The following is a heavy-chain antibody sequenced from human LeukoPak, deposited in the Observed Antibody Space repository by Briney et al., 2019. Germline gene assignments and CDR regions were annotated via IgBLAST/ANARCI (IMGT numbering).Heavy chain of an antibody. CDR2: IYTSGGT. CDR3: ARAVYSSNWYAFDY. CDR1: GVSISGYY. Sequence: SETLSLTCTVSGVSISGYYWSWIRQPAGKGLEWIGCIYTSGGTNYNPSLKSRVTMSVDTSKNQFSLKLSSVTAADTAVYYCARAVYSSNWYAFDYWGQGALVTVSS. J-gene: IGHJ4*02. V-gene: IGHV4-4*07. D-gene: IGHD6-13*01.